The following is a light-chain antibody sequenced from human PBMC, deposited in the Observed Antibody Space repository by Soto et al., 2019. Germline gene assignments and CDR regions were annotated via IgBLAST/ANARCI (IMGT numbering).Light chain of an antibody. CDR1: QSVSSSY. V-gene: IGKV3-20*01. J-gene: IGKJ4*01. CDR3: QHYRTS. CDR2: GAS. Sequence: EIVLTQSPGTLSLSPGERATLSCRASQSVSSSYLAWYQQKPGQAPRQLIYGASSRATGIPDRFSGSGSGTEFTLTITRLEPEDFAVYYCQHYRTSFGGGTRVEIK.